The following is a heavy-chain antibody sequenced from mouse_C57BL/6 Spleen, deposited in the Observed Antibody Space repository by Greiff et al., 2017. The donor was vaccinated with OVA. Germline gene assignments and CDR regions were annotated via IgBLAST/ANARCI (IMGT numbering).Heavy chain of an antibody. CDR3: ARAGELNYFDY. CDR1: GYTFTSYW. D-gene: IGHD1-1*01. V-gene: IGHV1-61*01. J-gene: IGHJ2*01. Sequence: VQLQQSGAELVRPGSSVKLSCKASGYTFTSYWMDWVKQRPGQGLEWIGNIYPSDSETHYNQKFKDKATLTVDKSSSTAYMQLSSLTSEDSAVYYCARAGELNYFDYWGQGTTLTVSS. CDR2: IYPSDSET.